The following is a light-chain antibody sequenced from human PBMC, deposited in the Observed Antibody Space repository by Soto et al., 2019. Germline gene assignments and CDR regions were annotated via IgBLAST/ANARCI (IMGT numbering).Light chain of an antibody. V-gene: IGKV1-5*01. CDR3: QHYDDYPT. Sequence: DIPMKQSPATLSASVGDRDTIHCRASQSISYWLAWYQQKPGKAPKLLIYDASILESGVPSRFSGSGSGTEFTLTISSLQPDDFATYYCQHYDDYPTFGQGTNVDIK. J-gene: IGKJ1*01. CDR2: DAS. CDR1: QSISYW.